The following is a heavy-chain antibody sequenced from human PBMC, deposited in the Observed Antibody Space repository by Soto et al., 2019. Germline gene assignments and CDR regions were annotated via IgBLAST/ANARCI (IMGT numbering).Heavy chain of an antibody. Sequence: GASVKVSCKASGYTFTSYGISWVRQAPGQGLEWMGWISAYNGNTKYSQKFQGRVTITRDTSASTAYMELSSLRSEDTAVYYCARDHFWSGYLHYYYYMDVWGKGTTVTVSS. J-gene: IGHJ6*03. CDR3: ARDHFWSGYLHYYYYMDV. CDR1: GYTFTSYG. CDR2: ISAYNGNT. D-gene: IGHD3-3*02. V-gene: IGHV1-18*01.